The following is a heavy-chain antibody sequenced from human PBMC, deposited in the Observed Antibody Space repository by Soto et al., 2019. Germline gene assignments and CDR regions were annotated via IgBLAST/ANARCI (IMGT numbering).Heavy chain of an antibody. V-gene: IGHV4-34*01. D-gene: IGHD6-6*01. CDR2: INHSGST. CDR3: ARRKGLRESSSPYYYYYMDV. Sequence: SETLSLTCAVYGGSFSGYYWSWIRQPPGKGLEWIGEINHSGSTNYNPSLKSRVTISVDTSKNQFSLKLSSVTAADTAVYYCARRKGLRESSSPYYYYYMDVWGKGTTVTVSS. J-gene: IGHJ6*03. CDR1: GGSFSGYY.